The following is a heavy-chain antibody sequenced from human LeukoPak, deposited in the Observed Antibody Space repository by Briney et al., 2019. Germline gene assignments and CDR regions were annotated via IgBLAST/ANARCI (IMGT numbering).Heavy chain of an antibody. CDR1: GFTFTDYY. V-gene: IGHV1-2*02. J-gene: IGHJ4*02. Sequence: GASVKVSCEASGFTFTDYYMHWVRLAPGQGLEWMGYINPHSGVTSFPQKFRGRVTLTTDTSISAAYMELSSLISDDTAMYYCVREGITKAFDLWGQGALVTVSS. CDR2: INPHSGVT. CDR3: VREGITKAFDL. D-gene: IGHD1-14*01.